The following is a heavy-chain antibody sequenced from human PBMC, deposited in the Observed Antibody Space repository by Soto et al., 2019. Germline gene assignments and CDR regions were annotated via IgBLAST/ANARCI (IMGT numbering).Heavy chain of an antibody. Sequence: ASVKVSCKASGYTLTSYGISWVRQAPGQGLEWMGWISAYNGNTNYAQKLQGRVTMTTDTSTSTAYMELRSLRSDDTAVYYCARDGATVKDYYYGMDVWGQGTTVTVSS. CDR2: ISAYNGNT. J-gene: IGHJ6*02. D-gene: IGHD4-4*01. CDR3: ARDGATVKDYYYGMDV. CDR1: GYTLTSYG. V-gene: IGHV1-18*01.